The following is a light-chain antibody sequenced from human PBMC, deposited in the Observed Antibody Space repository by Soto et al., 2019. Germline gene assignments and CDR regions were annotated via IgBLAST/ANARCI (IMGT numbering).Light chain of an antibody. CDR2: DVS. Sequence: QSVLTQPPSASGSPGQSVTISCTGTGSDVGGYNYVSWYQQHPGKAPKLVIFDVSRRPSGVPDRFSGSKSGNTASLTVSGLQAEDEADYYCGSFAASNNLLFGRGTKLTV. CDR3: GSFAASNNLL. CDR1: GSDVGGYNY. V-gene: IGLV2-8*01. J-gene: IGLJ2*01.